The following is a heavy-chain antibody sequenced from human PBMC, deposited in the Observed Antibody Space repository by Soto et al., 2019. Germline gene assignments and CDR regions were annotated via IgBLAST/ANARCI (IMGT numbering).Heavy chain of an antibody. V-gene: IGHV1-69*01. CDR1: GGTFSSYA. Sequence: QVQLVQSGAEVKKPGSSVKVSCKASGGTFSSYAISWVRQAPGQGLEWMGGIIPIFGTANYAQKFQGRVTITADESTSTAYMELSSLRAEDTAVYYCARGAYYDSSGYYYGFDYWGQGTLVTVSS. D-gene: IGHD3-22*01. J-gene: IGHJ4*02. CDR3: ARGAYYDSSGYYYGFDY. CDR2: IIPIFGTA.